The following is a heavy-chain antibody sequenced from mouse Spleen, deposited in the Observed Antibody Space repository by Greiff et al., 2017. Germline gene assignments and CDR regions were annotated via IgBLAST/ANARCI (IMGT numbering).Heavy chain of an antibody. D-gene: IGHD2-4*01. J-gene: IGHJ3*01. CDR2: ISSGGSYT. CDR3: ARDGGIYYDYDSAWFAY. Sequence: EVHLVESGGGLVKPGGSLKLSCAASGFTFSSYAMSWVRQSPEKRLEWVAEISSGGSYTYYPDTVTGRFTISRDNAKNTLYLEMSSLRSEDTAMYYCARDGGIYYDYDSAWFAYWGQGTLVTVSA. CDR1: GFTFSSYA. V-gene: IGHV5-9-4*01.